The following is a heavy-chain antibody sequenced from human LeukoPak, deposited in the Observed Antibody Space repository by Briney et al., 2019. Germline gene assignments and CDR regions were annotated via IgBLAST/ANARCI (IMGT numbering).Heavy chain of an antibody. D-gene: IGHD1-26*01. Sequence: GASVKVSCKASEYTFSDYYIHWVRQAPGQGLEWMGWINPNSGDTKYAQKFQGRVTMTGDTSISTAYMELNSLRSDDTAVYYCAREYSSRNYYIKAFDIWGQGTLVTVSS. V-gene: IGHV1-2*02. CDR2: INPNSGDT. J-gene: IGHJ3*02. CDR1: EYTFSDYY. CDR3: AREYSSRNYYIKAFDI.